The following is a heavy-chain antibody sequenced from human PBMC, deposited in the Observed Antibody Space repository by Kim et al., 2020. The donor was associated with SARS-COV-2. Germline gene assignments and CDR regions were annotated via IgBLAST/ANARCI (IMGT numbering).Heavy chain of an antibody. Sequence: TRYRPSFQGQVTISADKSISTAYLQWSSLKASDTAMYYCARQVVAAPDYWGQGTLVTVSS. D-gene: IGHD2-15*01. V-gene: IGHV5-51*01. J-gene: IGHJ4*02. CDR3: ARQVVAAPDY. CDR2: T.